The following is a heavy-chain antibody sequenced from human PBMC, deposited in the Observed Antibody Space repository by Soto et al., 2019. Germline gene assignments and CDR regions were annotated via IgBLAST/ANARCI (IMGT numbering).Heavy chain of an antibody. CDR1: GGSIRSSSYS. V-gene: IGHV4-39*01. D-gene: IGHD2-2*01. CDR3: ARQAESTSCYYFDY. Sequence: TSETLALTCTLSGGSIRSSSYSWGWIRQPPGKGLEWIGSIYYSGSTYYNPSLKSRVTISVDTSKNQFSLKLSSVTAADTAVYYCARQAESTSCYYFDYWGQGTLVTVSS. J-gene: IGHJ4*02. CDR2: IYYSGST.